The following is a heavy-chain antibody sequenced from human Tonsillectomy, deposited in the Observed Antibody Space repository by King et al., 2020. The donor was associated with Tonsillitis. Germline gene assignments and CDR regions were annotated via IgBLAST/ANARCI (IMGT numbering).Heavy chain of an antibody. Sequence: VQLVESGGGLVQPGGSLSLSCAASGFTFSSFAMNWVRQAPGEGLEWVSTISGSGGSTYYADSVKGRFTISRDNSKNTLQLRMDSLRAEDTAVYYCAKGGSGWYGGLDYWGQGTLVTVSS. CDR1: GFTFSSFA. CDR2: ISGSGGST. V-gene: IGHV3-23*04. D-gene: IGHD6-19*01. CDR3: AKGGSGWYGGLDY. J-gene: IGHJ4*02.